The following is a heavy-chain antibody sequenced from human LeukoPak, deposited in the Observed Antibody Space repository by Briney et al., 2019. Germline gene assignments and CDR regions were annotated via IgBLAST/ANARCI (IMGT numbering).Heavy chain of an antibody. Sequence: WVRQAPGKGLEWIGSIYYSGSTYYNPSLKSRVTISVDTSKNQFSLKLSFVTAADTAVYYCARAGEWLVGMDYWGQGTLVTVSS. D-gene: IGHD6-19*01. J-gene: IGHJ4*02. CDR2: IYYSGST. V-gene: IGHV4-39*07. CDR3: ARAGEWLVGMDY.